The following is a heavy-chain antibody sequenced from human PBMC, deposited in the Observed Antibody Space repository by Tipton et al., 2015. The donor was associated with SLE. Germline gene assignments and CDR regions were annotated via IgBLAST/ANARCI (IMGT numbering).Heavy chain of an antibody. D-gene: IGHD4/OR15-4a*01. Sequence: QLVQSGAEVKKPGESLKISCKGSGYSFSRFWIGWVRQMPGKGLEWMGSIFPGDPETRYSPSLQGQVTISADKSISTAYLQWSSLTASDTAMYYCASAGAMVANKAAFDIWGQGTMVTVSS. V-gene: IGHV5-51*03. CDR1: GYSFSRFW. J-gene: IGHJ3*02. CDR2: IFPGDPET. CDR3: ASAGAMVANKAAFDI.